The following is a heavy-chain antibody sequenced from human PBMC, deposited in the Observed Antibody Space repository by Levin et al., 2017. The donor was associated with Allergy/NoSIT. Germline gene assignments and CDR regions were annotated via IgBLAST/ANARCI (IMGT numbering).Heavy chain of an antibody. CDR2: ISDSGGYT. D-gene: IGHD6-19*01. J-gene: IGHJ2*01. CDR1: GFTFSSYV. CDR3: AKGQQWLVRGTWYFDL. Sequence: LSLTCAASGFTFSSYVMTWVRQAPGKGLELVSRISDSGGYTYYADSVKGRFTMSRDNSKNTLYLQMNTLRAEDTALYYCAKGQQWLVRGTWYFDLWGRGTLVTVSA. V-gene: IGHV3-23*01.